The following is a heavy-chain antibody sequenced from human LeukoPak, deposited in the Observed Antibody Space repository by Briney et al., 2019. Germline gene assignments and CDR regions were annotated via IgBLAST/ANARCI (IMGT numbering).Heavy chain of an antibody. D-gene: IGHD3-10*01. V-gene: IGHV1-2*02. J-gene: IGHJ4*02. Sequence: ASVKVSCKASGYTFTGHYMHWVRQAPGQGLEWMGWTIPKSGGTNYPQNFQGRVTMTRNTSISTVYMELNRLRSDDTAVYYCAREGYGSGSSDFDYWGQGTLVTVSS. CDR2: TIPKSGGT. CDR3: AREGYGSGSSDFDY. CDR1: GYTFTGHY.